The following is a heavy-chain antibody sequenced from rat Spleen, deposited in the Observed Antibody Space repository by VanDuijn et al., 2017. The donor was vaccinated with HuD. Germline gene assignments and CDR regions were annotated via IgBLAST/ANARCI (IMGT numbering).Heavy chain of an antibody. Sequence: EVQLVESGGDLVQPGRSLKLSCSASGFTFSDYNMAWVRQAPKKGLEWVATISYDGSSTYYRDSVKGRFTISRDNAKSTLYLQMDSLGSEDTATYVCARHNSGYGVMDAWGQGASVTVSS. CDR1: GFTFSDYN. CDR2: ISYDGSST. D-gene: IGHD4-3*01. CDR3: ARHNSGYGVMDA. J-gene: IGHJ4*01. V-gene: IGHV5-7*01.